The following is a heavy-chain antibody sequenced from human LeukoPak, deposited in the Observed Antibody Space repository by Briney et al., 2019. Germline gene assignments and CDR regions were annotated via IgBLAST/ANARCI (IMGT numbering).Heavy chain of an antibody. CDR1: GYTFTSYA. V-gene: IGHV7-4-1*02. CDR2: INTNTGNP. CDR3: ARGVPYYGSGSRPYNWFDP. J-gene: IGHJ5*02. Sequence: ASVKVSCKASGYTFTSYAMNWVRQAPGQGLEWMGWINTNTGNPTYAQGFTGRFVFSLDTSVSTAYLQISSLKAEDTAVYYCARGVPYYGSGSRPYNWFDPWGQGTLVTVSS. D-gene: IGHD3-10*01.